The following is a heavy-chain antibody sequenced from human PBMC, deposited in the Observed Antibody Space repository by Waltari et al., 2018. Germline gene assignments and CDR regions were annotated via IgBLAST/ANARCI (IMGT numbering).Heavy chain of an antibody. D-gene: IGHD1-1*01. J-gene: IGHJ5*01. V-gene: IGHV3-7*01. CDR1: GFTFSRDW. CDR3: ATGELDS. CDR2: IRPDGSEK. Sequence: EVHLVESGGGLVQPGGSLRLSCAASGFTFSRDWMTWVRQAPGKGLEWVATIRPDGSEKYYVDSVKGRFTVSRDNDKNSLYLQMNSLRVEDTAVYYCATGELDSGGQGTLVTVSS.